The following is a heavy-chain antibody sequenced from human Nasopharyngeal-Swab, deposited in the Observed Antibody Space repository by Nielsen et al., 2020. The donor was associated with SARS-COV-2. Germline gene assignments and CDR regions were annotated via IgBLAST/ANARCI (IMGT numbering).Heavy chain of an antibody. J-gene: IGHJ6*02. CDR2: IIPIFGTA. D-gene: IGHD3-9*01. CDR3: ARTYYDILTDYYGMDV. V-gene: IGHV1-69*06. Sequence: WVRQAPGQGLERMGGIIPIFGTANYAQKFQGRVTITADKSTSTAYMELSSLRSEDTAVYYCARTYYDILTDYYGMDVWGQGTAVTVSS.